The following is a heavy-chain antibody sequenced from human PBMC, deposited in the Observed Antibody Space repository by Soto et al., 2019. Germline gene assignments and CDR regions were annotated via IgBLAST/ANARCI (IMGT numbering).Heavy chain of an antibody. CDR3: ARDPSLVDTAMAPFDY. J-gene: IGHJ4*02. V-gene: IGHV3-30-3*01. CDR2: ISYDGSNK. D-gene: IGHD5-18*01. Sequence: GGSLRLSCAASGFTFSSYAMHWVRQAPGKGLEWVAVISYDGSNKYYADSVKGRFTISRDNSKNTLYLQMNSLRAEDTAVYYCARDPSLVDTAMAPFDYWGQGTLVTVSS. CDR1: GFTFSSYA.